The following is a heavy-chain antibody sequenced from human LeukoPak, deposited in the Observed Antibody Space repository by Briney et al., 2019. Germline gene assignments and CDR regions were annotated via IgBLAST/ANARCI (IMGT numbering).Heavy chain of an antibody. V-gene: IGHV1-3*01. J-gene: IGHJ4*02. CDR2: INAGNGNT. D-gene: IGHD6-19*01. CDR3: ATSSGWYDLYYFDY. Sequence: ASVKVSCKASGYTFTSYAMHWVRQAPGQGLEWMGWINAGNGNTKYSQKFQGRVTITRDTSASTAYMELSSLRSEDTAVYYCATSSGWYDLYYFDYWGQGTLVTVSS. CDR1: GYTFTSYA.